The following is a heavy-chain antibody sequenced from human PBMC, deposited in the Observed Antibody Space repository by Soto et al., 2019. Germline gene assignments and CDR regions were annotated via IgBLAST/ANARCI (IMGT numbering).Heavy chain of an antibody. V-gene: IGHV4-34*01. D-gene: IGHD5-12*01. Sequence: SETLSLTCAVYGGSFSGYYWSWIRQPPGKGLEWIGEINHSGSTNYNPSLKSRGTISVDTSKNQLSLKLRSVTAADTAVYYCAGGLRIVATEYYFDYWGQGTLVTVSS. CDR3: AGGLRIVATEYYFDY. CDR2: INHSGST. J-gene: IGHJ4*02. CDR1: GGSFSGYY.